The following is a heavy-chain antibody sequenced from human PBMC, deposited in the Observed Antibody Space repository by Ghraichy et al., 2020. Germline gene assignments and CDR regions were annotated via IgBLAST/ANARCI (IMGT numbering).Heavy chain of an antibody. V-gene: IGHV5-51*01. CDR1: GYSFASHW. CDR2: TYPADSDT. CDR3: ARETYDSTGRGAFDI. D-gene: IGHD3-22*01. J-gene: IGHJ3*02. Sequence: GESLNISCKGSGYSFASHWIGWVRQMPGKGLEWMGVTYPADSDTRYSPSFQGQVTISAAESLSTAYLQWSSLKASDTSMYYCARETYDSTGRGAFDIWGQGTMVTVSS.